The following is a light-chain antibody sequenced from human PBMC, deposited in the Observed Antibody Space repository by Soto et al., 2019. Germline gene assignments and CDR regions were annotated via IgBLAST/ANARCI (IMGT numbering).Light chain of an antibody. Sequence: DIQMTQSPSTLSASVGDRVTITCRARQTISIWLAWYQQKPGKAPQLLIYDASILESGVPSRFSGSGSGTEFTLTISRLQPDDFATYYCQQYNSYRTFGQGTKVEIK. J-gene: IGKJ1*01. V-gene: IGKV1-5*01. CDR1: QTISIW. CDR3: QQYNSYRT. CDR2: DAS.